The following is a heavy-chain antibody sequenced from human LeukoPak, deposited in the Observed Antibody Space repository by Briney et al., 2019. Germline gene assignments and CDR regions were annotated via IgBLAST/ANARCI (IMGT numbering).Heavy chain of an antibody. CDR2: ISRSGNTI. D-gene: IGHD2-15*01. CDR3: AREDPRIIRYCSGASCNWFDP. J-gene: IGHJ5*02. V-gene: IGHV3-48*03. Sequence: HSGRSLRLSCAAAGFTFSSYEMNWVRQAPGKGLEWVSYISRSGNTIYCADSLKGRFTISRHKAKNSLYLQINSVRAEDTDVYYCAREDPRIIRYCSGASCNWFDPWGQGTLVTVSS. CDR1: GFTFSSYE.